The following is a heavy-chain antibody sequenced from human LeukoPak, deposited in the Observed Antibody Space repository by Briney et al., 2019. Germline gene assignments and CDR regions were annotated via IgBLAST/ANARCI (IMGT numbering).Heavy chain of an antibody. V-gene: IGHV4-31*03. CDR2: IYYSGRT. CDR1: GGSISSGGYY. J-gene: IGHJ4*02. CDR3: ARGSIGSPPDYYGSGSDTYYFDY. D-gene: IGHD3-10*01. Sequence: SETLSLTCTVSGGSISSGGYYWSWIRQHPGKGLEWIVYIYYSGRTYYNPSLKSRVTISVDTSKNQFSLKLSSVTAADTAVYYCARGSIGSPPDYYGSGSDTYYFDYWGQGTLVTVSS.